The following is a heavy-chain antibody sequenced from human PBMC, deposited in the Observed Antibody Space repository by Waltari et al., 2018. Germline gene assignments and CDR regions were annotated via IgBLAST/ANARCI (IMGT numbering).Heavy chain of an antibody. V-gene: IGHV4-38-2*01. D-gene: IGHD6-13*01. CDR2: IYHSGST. CDR1: GYSIXXGYY. CDR3: AGFIAAAGTLVPY. Sequence: QVQLQESGPGLVKPSETLSLTCAVSGYSIXXGYYWVWIRQPPGKGLEWIWSIYHSGSTYYNPALKSRVTISVDTSKNQFSLKLSSVTAADTAVYYCAGFIAAAGTLVPYWGQGTLVTVSS. J-gene: IGHJ4*02.